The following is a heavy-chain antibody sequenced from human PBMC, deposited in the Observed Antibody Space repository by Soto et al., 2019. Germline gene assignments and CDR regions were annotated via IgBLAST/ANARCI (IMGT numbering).Heavy chain of an antibody. CDR3: ARADFGRNTRAFDP. Sequence: PSETLSLTCTVSGDFISYYSWAWIRQSAGKGLEWIGRVYSTGTIFYNPSLKSRATMSVDTSKNQFSLKLTSVNAADTAVYYCARADFGRNTRAFDPWGQGTLVTVS. CDR2: VYSTGTI. CDR1: GDFISYYS. V-gene: IGHV4-4*07. D-gene: IGHD4-17*01. J-gene: IGHJ5*02.